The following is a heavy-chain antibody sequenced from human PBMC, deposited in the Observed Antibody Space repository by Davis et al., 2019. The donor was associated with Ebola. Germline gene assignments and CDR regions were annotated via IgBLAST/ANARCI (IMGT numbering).Heavy chain of an antibody. J-gene: IGHJ4*02. CDR2: ISSRSVYT. V-gene: IGHV3-11*05. D-gene: IGHD6-19*01. CDR3: AKDKGGYSSGWYGSDYFDY. CDR1: GFTFSDSY. Sequence: PGGSLRLSCVASGFTFSDSYMSWIRQAPGKGLEWVSYISSRSVYTNYAASVKGRFAISRDNAKNSLYLQMNSLRAEDTAVYYCAKDKGGYSSGWYGSDYFDYWGQGTLVTVSS.